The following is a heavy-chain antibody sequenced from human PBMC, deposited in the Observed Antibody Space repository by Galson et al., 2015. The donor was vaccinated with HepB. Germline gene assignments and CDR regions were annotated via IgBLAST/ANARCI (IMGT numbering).Heavy chain of an antibody. CDR3: ARDPSGDYGDLRGGGY. CDR2: IIHILGIA. Sequence: SVKVSCKDSGGTCSSYTISWVRQAPGQGLEWMGGIIHILGIANYAQKFQGRVTITADKSTSTAYMELRSLRSEDTAVYYCARDPSGDYGDLRGGGYWGQGTLVTVSS. CDR1: GGTCSSYT. J-gene: IGHJ4*02. D-gene: IGHD4-17*01. V-gene: IGHV1-69*10.